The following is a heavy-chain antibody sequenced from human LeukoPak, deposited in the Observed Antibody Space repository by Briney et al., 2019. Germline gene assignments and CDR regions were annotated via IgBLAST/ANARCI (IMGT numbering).Heavy chain of an antibody. D-gene: IGHD6-19*01. CDR1: GFTFSDYY. Sequence: GGSLRLSCAASGFTFSDYYMSWIRQAPGKGLEWVSYISSSGSTIYYADSVKGRFTISRDNSKNTLYLQMNSLRAEDTAVYYCAKGPRPRIAVADRDYWGQGTLVTVSS. CDR3: AKGPRPRIAVADRDY. J-gene: IGHJ4*02. CDR2: ISSSGSTI. V-gene: IGHV3-11*01.